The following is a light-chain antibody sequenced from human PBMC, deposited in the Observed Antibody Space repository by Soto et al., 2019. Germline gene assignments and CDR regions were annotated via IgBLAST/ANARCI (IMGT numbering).Light chain of an antibody. Sequence: SSELTQPPSVSVAPGKTARITCGGNNIGSKSVHWYQQKPGQAPVLVISYDSDRPSGIPERFSGSNSGNTATLTISRVEAGDEADYYCQVWDSSSDHPHVVFGGGTKLTVL. CDR2: YDS. V-gene: IGLV3-21*04. CDR3: QVWDSSSDHPHVV. J-gene: IGLJ2*01. CDR1: NIGSKS.